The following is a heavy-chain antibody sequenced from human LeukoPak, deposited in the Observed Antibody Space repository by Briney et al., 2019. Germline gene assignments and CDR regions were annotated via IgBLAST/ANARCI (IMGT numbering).Heavy chain of an antibody. CDR3: ARDVGDTGNPYFFDY. D-gene: IGHD2-8*02. V-gene: IGHV1-18*01. J-gene: IGHJ4*02. CDR1: GYTFTTYG. CDR2: ISADNGNT. Sequence: ASVKVSYKASGYTFTTYGISWARQAPGQGLEWMGWISADNGNTNYAQNLQGRVTMTTDTSTSTAYMELRSLRSDDTAVYYCARDVGDTGNPYFFDYWGQGTLVTVSS.